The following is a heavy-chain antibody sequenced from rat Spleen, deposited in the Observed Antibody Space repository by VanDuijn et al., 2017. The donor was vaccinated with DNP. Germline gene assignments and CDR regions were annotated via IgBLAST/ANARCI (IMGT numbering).Heavy chain of an antibody. D-gene: IGHD1-12*01. CDR1: GFTFSDYY. J-gene: IGHJ3*01. CDR2: ISYNGGTP. CDR3: ARHRTIMPYYYAMDA. V-gene: IGHV5-7*01. Sequence: EVLLVESDGGLVQPGRSLKLSCAVSGFTFSDYYMAWVRQAPAKGLEWVATISYNGGTPHYRDSVKGRFTISRDNAQSTLYLQMDSLRSEDTATYYCARHRTIMPYYYAMDAWGQGTLVTVSS.